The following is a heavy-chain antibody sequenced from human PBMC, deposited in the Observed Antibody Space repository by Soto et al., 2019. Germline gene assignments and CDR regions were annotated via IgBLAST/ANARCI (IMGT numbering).Heavy chain of an antibody. CDR1: GYTFNSYT. CDR3: AREPRHAVYFDY. V-gene: IGHV1-3*01. CDR2: ITPDNGNT. Sequence: GASVKVSCKASGYTFNSYTIRWVRQAPGQSLEWMGWITPDNGNTYFSQKFQGRVTVTRDTSASTAYLELSSLTSEDTAVYYCAREPRHAVYFDYWGLGSLVTVSS. J-gene: IGHJ4*02.